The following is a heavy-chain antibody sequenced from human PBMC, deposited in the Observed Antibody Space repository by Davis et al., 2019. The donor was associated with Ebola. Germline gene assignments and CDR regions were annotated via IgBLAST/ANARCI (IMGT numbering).Heavy chain of an antibody. V-gene: IGHV3-43*02. CDR2: ISGDGGST. CDR3: AKGEDWLRANYYYYYGMDV. D-gene: IGHD3-9*01. Sequence: GESLKISCAASGFTFDDYAMHWVRQAPGKGLEWVSLISGDGGSTYYADSVKGRFTISRDNSKNSLYLQMNSLRTEDTALYYCAKGEDWLRANYYYYYGMDVWGQGTTVTVSS. CDR1: GFTFDDYA. J-gene: IGHJ6*02.